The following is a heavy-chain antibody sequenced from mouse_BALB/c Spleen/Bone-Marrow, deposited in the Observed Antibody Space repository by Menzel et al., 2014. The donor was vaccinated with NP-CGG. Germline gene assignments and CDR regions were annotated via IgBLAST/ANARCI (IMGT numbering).Heavy chain of an antibody. V-gene: IGHV5-6-5*01. CDR1: GFTFSNYA. CDR3: ARNYYGSFAY. D-gene: IGHD1-1*01. CDR2: ISTGGST. Sequence: DVHLVESGGDLVKPGGSLKLSCAAPGFTFSNYALSWVRQTPEKRLGWVASISTGGSTYYLDSVKGRFTISRDSARNILYLQMSSLRSEDTAMYYCARNYYGSFAYWGQGTLVTVSA. J-gene: IGHJ3*01.